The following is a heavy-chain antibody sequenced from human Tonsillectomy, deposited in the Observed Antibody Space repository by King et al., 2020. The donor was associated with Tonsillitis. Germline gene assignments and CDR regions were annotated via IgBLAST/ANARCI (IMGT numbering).Heavy chain of an antibody. V-gene: IGHV4-38-2*02. D-gene: IGHD5-12*01. CDR2: IYHSGYT. J-gene: IGHJ4*02. Sequence: VQLQESGPGLVKPSETLSLTCVVSGYSMNSGFYWGWIRQTPGKGLEWIATIYHSGYTYHNPSLKTRVTISVDTSKNQFSLKLSSVTAADTAVYSCARDRGSTGFFDYWGQGTLVTVSS. CDR1: GYSMNSGFY. CDR3: ARDRGSTGFFDY.